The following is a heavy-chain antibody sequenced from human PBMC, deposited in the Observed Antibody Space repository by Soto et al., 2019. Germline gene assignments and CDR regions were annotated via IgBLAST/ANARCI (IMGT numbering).Heavy chain of an antibody. CDR1: GFTFSSYG. D-gene: IGHD5-18*01. CDR3: AKDLTPNVDTAMVDYYYYGMDV. J-gene: IGHJ6*02. Sequence: HPGGSLRLSCAASGFTFSSYGMHWVRQAPGKGLEWVAVISYDGSNKYYADSVKGRFTISRDNSKNTLYLQMNSLRAEDTAVYYCAKDLTPNVDTAMVDYYYYGMDVWGQGTTVTVSS. V-gene: IGHV3-30*18. CDR2: ISYDGSNK.